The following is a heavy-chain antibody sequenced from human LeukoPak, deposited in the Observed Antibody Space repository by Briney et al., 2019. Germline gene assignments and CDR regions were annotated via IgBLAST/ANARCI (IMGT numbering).Heavy chain of an antibody. CDR3: ASPYYFDSSGLDAFDI. Sequence: PGGSLRLSCAASGFTFSSYAMHWVRQAPGKGLEWVALTSYDGSSKYYADSVKGRFTISRDNSKNTLYLQMNSLRAEDTAVYYCASPYYFDSSGLDAFDIWGQGTLVTVSS. D-gene: IGHD3-22*01. V-gene: IGHV3-30*03. CDR2: TSYDGSSK. J-gene: IGHJ3*02. CDR1: GFTFSSYA.